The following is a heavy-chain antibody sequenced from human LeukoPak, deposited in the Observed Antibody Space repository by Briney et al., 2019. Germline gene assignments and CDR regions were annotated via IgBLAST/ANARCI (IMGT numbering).Heavy chain of an antibody. Sequence: KSGGSLRLSCAASGFTFSSYWMHWVRQAPGKGLEWVSSISGSSNYIYYADSVKGRFTISRDNAKNSLYLQMNSLRAEDTAVYYSARGGTAMVYYYYYMDVWGKGTTVTVSS. J-gene: IGHJ6*03. CDR1: GFTFSSYW. V-gene: IGHV3-21*01. D-gene: IGHD5-18*01. CDR3: ARGGTAMVYYYYYMDV. CDR2: ISGSSNYI.